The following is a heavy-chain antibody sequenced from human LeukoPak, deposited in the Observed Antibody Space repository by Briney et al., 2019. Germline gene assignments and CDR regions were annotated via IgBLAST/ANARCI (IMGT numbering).Heavy chain of an antibody. V-gene: IGHV3-43*01. Sequence: GGSLRLSCAASGFAFPEHTMNWVRQPPGKGLQWVSLISGDGGNTQYADSVKGRFTISRDNSKTSLYLQMNSLRSEDTAFYYCAKRSGSPHNFDYWGQGVLVTVSS. CDR3: AKRSGSPHNFDY. CDR1: GFAFPEHT. J-gene: IGHJ4*02. D-gene: IGHD1-1*01. CDR2: ISGDGGNT.